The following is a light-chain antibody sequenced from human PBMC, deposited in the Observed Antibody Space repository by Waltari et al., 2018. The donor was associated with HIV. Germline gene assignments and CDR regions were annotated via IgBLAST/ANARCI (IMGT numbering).Light chain of an antibody. Sequence: SYVLTQPPSVSVAPTQPARITSGVNTIGSKSVQWYQQKPGQAPVLVIYYDSDRPSGIPERFSGSNSGNTATLTISRVEAGDEADYYCQVWDSSSDLSWVFGGGTKLTVL. CDR1: TIGSKS. CDR3: QVWDSSSDLSWV. J-gene: IGLJ3*02. CDR2: YDS. V-gene: IGLV3-21*04.